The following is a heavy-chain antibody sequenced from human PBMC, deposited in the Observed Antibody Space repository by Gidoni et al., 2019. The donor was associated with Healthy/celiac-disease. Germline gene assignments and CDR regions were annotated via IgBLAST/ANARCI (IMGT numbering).Heavy chain of an antibody. CDR1: GFTFSSYG. CDR2: IWYDGSNK. V-gene: IGHV3-33*01. Sequence: QVQLVESGGGVVQPGRSLRLSCAASGFTFSSYGMHWVRQAPGKGLEWVAVIWYDGSNKYYADSVKGRFTISRDNSKNTLYLQMNSLRAEDTAVYYCARVRDCSSTSCSWRYYGMDVWGQGTTVTVSS. CDR3: ARVRDCSSTSCSWRYYGMDV. D-gene: IGHD2-2*01. J-gene: IGHJ6*02.